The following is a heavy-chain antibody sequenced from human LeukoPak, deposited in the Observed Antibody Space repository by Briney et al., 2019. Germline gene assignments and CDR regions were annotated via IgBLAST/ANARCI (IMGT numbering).Heavy chain of an antibody. CDR3: ARDRKQWPFDY. J-gene: IGHJ4*02. V-gene: IGHV3-7*01. D-gene: IGHD6-19*01. CDR2: IKQDGSEK. Sequence: GGSLRLSCTASGFTFSSYWMTWVRQAPGEGLEWLANIKQDGSEKYYVDSVKGRFTVSRDNAKNSLYLQMNSLRAEDTAVYYCARDRKQWPFDYWGQGTLVTVSS. CDR1: GFTFSSYW.